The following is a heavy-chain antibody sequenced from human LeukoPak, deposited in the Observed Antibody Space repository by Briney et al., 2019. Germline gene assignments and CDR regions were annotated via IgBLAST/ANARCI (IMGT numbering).Heavy chain of an antibody. CDR3: AHSLLGWFDP. CDR2: INPNSGGT. Sequence: ASVKVSCKASGYTFTNYDINWVRQATGQGLEWMGWINPNSGGTNYAQKFQGRVTMTRDTSISTAYMELNRLRSDDTAVYYCAHSLLGWFDPWGQGTLVTVSS. CDR1: GYTFTNYD. V-gene: IGHV1-2*02. D-gene: IGHD1-26*01. J-gene: IGHJ5*02.